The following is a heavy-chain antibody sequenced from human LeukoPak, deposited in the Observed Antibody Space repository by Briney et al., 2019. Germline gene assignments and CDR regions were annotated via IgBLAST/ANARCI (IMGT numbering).Heavy chain of an antibody. V-gene: IGHV1-46*02. J-gene: IGHJ2*01. CDR2: FNPSGGNT. Sequence: ASVKVSCKASGYTFDVYYIHWVRQAPGQGLDWMGIFNPSGGNTNYAQRFQGRVTLTRDTSTTTVYMDLSGLRPEDTAVYYCARGRTVTNDFDLWGRGTLLTVSS. D-gene: IGHD4-17*01. CDR3: ARGRTVTNDFDL. CDR1: GYTFDVYY.